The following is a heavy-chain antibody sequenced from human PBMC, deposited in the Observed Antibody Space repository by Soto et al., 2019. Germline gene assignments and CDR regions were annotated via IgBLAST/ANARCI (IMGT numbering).Heavy chain of an antibody. CDR2: ISYSGST. D-gene: IGHD3-10*01. CDR1: GDSITSGGHH. V-gene: IGHV4-31*03. Sequence: QVQLQESGPGLVKPSQTLSLTCTVSGDSITSGGHHWTWIRQHPGKGLEWIGYISYSGSTYYNPSLKSRVTVSGDTSKNQFSLKLTSVTAADTAIYYCARVRFGELFCHFDYWGQGALVTVSS. J-gene: IGHJ4*02. CDR3: ARVRFGELFCHFDY.